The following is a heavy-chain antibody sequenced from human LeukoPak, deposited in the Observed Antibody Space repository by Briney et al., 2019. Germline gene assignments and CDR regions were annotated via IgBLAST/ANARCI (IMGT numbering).Heavy chain of an antibody. D-gene: IGHD3-10*01. V-gene: IGHV4-34*01. CDR1: GGSFSGYY. CDR2: INHSGST. J-gene: IGHJ6*02. CDR3: ARGPRITMVRGVITHHYYGMDV. Sequence: SETLSLTCAVYGGSFSGYYWSWIRQPPGKGLEWIGEINHSGSTNYNPSLKSRVTISVDTSKNQFSLKLSSVTAADTAVYYCARGPRITMVRGVITHHYYGMDVWGQGTTVTVSS.